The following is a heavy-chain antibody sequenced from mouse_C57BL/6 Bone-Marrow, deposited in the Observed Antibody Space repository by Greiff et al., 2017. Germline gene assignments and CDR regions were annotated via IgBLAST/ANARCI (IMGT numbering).Heavy chain of an antibody. CDR2: ISDGGSYT. J-gene: IGHJ2*01. CDR1: GFTFSSYA. V-gene: IGHV5-4*03. CDR3: ARALDSSGRGYFDY. Sequence: EVMLVESGGGLVKPGGSLKLSCAASGFTFSSYAMSWVRQTPEKRLEWVATISDGGSYTYYPDNVKGRFTISRNNAKNNLYLQMGHLKSEDTAMYYCARALDSSGRGYFDYWGQGTTLTVSS. D-gene: IGHD3-2*02.